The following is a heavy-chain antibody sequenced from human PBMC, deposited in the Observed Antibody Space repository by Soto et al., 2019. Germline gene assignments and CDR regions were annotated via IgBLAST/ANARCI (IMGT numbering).Heavy chain of an antibody. CDR2: SSATGAGT. CDR3: AKDRRAGGNYGFYSDF. CDR1: GFTFSSYG. J-gene: IGHJ4*02. D-gene: IGHD1-7*01. V-gene: IGHV3-23*01. Sequence: EVQLLESGGGVVQPGGSLRLSCAASGFTFSSYGMTWVRQAPGKGLEWVSFSSATGAGTYYADSVKGRFTISRDNSKNTLDLQMTCLRADDTDVYYCAKDRRAGGNYGFYSDFWGQGALVIVSS.